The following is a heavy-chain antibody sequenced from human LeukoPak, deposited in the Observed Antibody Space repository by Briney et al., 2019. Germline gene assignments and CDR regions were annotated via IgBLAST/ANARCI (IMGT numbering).Heavy chain of an antibody. CDR2: MNPNSGNT. CDR1: GYTFTSYD. Sequence: ASVKVSCKASGYTFTSYDINWVRQATGQGLEWMGWMNPNSGNTGYAQNFQGRVTMTRNTSISTAYMELSSLRSEDTAVYYCARDQGLASAYYDILTGPNWFDPWGQGTLVTVSS. J-gene: IGHJ5*02. V-gene: IGHV1-8*01. D-gene: IGHD3-9*01. CDR3: ARDQGLASAYYDILTGPNWFDP.